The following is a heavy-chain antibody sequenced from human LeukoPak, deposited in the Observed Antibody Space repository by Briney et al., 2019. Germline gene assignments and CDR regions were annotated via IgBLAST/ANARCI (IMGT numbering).Heavy chain of an antibody. D-gene: IGHD1-1*01. CDR1: GFTFSSYG. V-gene: IGHV3-30*02. J-gene: IGHJ3*02. Sequence: GGSLRLSCAASGFTFSSYGMHWVRQAPGKGLEWVAFIRYDGTDKYNADSVKGRFTISRDNSRNRLYLQMNSLRPEDTAVYYCARANDYDAFDIWGQGTMVTVSS. CDR2: IRYDGTDK. CDR3: ARANDYDAFDI.